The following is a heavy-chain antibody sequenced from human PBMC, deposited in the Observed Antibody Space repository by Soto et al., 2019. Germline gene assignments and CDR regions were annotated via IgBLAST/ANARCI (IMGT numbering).Heavy chain of an antibody. D-gene: IGHD5-12*01. J-gene: IGHJ5*02. CDR3: ARVIREMATIEP. V-gene: IGHV3-48*02. CDR1: GFTFSSYS. CDR2: ISSSSSTI. Sequence: PGGSLRLSCAASGFTFSSYSMNWVRQSPGKGLEWVSYISSSSSTIYYADSVKGRFTISRDNAKNSLYLQMNSLRDEDTAVYYCARVIREMATIEPWGQGTLVTVSS.